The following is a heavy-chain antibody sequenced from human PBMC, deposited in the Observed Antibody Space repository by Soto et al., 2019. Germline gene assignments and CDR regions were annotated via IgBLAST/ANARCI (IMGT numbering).Heavy chain of an antibody. V-gene: IGHV4-34*01. D-gene: IGHD2-2*01. CDR3: ARRYCSSTSCYYPPHSSGWHGAKSKNWFDP. CDR1: VGSFSGYY. CDR2: INHSGST. Sequence: SETLYLTCAVYVGSFSGYYWSWIRQPPGKGLEWIGEINHSGSTNYNPSLKSRVTISVDTSKNQFSLKLSSVTAADTAVYYCARRYCSSTSCYYPPHSSGWHGAKSKNWFDPWGQGILVTVSS. J-gene: IGHJ5*02.